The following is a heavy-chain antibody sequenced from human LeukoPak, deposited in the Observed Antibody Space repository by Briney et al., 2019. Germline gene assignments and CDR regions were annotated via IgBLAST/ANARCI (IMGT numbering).Heavy chain of an antibody. Sequence: PSETLSLTCAVYGGCFSGYYGSWIRQPPGKGREWMGEINHSGSTNYNPSLKSRVTISVDTSKNQFSLKLSSVTAADTAVYYCARGRGSSGSSSSGMDVWGQGTTVTVSS. CDR3: ARGRGSSGSSSSGMDV. J-gene: IGHJ6*02. V-gene: IGHV4-34*01. CDR1: GGCFSGYY. D-gene: IGHD6-19*01. CDR2: INHSGST.